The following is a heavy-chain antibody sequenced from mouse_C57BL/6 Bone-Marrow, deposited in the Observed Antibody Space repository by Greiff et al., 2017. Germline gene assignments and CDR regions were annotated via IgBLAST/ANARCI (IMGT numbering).Heavy chain of an antibody. CDR3: ARAHYYLPDY. CDR1: GYSITSGYY. J-gene: IGHJ2*01. CDR2: ISYDGSN. Sequence: EVQLQESGPGLVKPSQSLSLTCSVTGYSITSGYYWNWIRQFPGNKLEWMGYISYDGSNNYNPSLKNRISIPRDTSKNQFFLKLNSVTTEDTATYYFARAHYYLPDYWGQGTTLTVSS. D-gene: IGHD1-2*01. V-gene: IGHV3-6*01.